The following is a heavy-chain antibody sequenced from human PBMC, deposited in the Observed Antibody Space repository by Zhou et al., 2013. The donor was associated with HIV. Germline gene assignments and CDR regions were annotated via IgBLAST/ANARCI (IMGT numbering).Heavy chain of an antibody. J-gene: IGHJ4*02. D-gene: IGHD4-17*01. CDR3: ASGDVDSCVRLRMNGMRGWKLYRLR. Sequence: QVQLVQSGAEVKKPGSSVKVSCKASGGTFNTHIVSWVRQAPGQGLEWLGGIIPIIRTTYYAQRFQGRVTISADESTGTAYMELSSLRSEDTAVLFCASGDVDSCVRLRMNGMRGWKLYRLRGDQGTLVTVS. CDR2: IIPIIRTT. V-gene: IGHV1-69*08. CDR1: GGTFNTHI.